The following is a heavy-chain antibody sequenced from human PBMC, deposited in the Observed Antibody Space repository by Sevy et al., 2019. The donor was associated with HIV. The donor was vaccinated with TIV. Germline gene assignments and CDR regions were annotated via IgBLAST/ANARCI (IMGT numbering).Heavy chain of an antibody. CDR2: IYHTGNT. Sequence: SETLSLTCAVSGASISSAVYSWNWIRQPPGKGLDWIGYIYHTGNTYYNPSLKSRVTISVDRSNNQFSLKMRSLTAADTAVYYCARDGGTMTTPGCLDFWGQGIMVTVSS. CDR1: GASISSAVYS. V-gene: IGHV4-30-2*01. CDR3: ARDGGTMTTPGCLDF. D-gene: IGHD4-17*01. J-gene: IGHJ3*01.